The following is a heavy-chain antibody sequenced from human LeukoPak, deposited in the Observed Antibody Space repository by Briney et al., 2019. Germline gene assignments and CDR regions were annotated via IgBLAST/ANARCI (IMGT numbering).Heavy chain of an antibody. CDR1: GGTFSGYA. D-gene: IGHD3-10*01. V-gene: IGHV1-69*04. CDR3: VISLRGSGSYEPTFDY. J-gene: IGHJ4*02. CDR2: IIPILGIA. Sequence: GASVKVSCKASGGTFSGYAISWVRQAPGQGLEWMGRIIPILGIANYAQKFQGRVTITADKSTSTAYMELSSLRSEDTAVYYCVISLRGSGSYEPTFDYWGQGTLVTVSS.